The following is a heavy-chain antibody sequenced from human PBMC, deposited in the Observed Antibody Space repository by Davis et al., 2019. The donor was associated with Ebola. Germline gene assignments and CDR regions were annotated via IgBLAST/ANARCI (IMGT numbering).Heavy chain of an antibody. Sequence: AASVKVSCKASGGTFSSYAISWVRQAPGQGLEWMGRIIPILGIANYAQKFQGRVTITADNSTSTAYMELSSLRSEDTAVYYCARDLGAPSDYWGQGTLVTVSS. CDR1: GGTFSSYA. V-gene: IGHV1-69*04. CDR3: ARDLGAPSDY. J-gene: IGHJ4*02. D-gene: IGHD3-10*01. CDR2: IIPILGIA.